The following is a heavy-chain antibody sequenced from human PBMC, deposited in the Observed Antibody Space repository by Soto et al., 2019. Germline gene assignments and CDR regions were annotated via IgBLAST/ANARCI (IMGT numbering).Heavy chain of an antibody. D-gene: IGHD2-2*01. Sequence: ASVKVSCKASGYTFTSYYMHWVRQAPGQGLEWMGIINPSGGSTSYAQKFQGRVTMTRDTSTSTVYMELSSPRSEDTAVYYCARDPNNLYCSSTSCYRPDYYYYYYMDVWGKGTTVTVSS. CDR3: ARDPNNLYCSSTSCYRPDYYYYYYMDV. CDR2: INPSGGST. V-gene: IGHV1-46*03. J-gene: IGHJ6*03. CDR1: GYTFTSYY.